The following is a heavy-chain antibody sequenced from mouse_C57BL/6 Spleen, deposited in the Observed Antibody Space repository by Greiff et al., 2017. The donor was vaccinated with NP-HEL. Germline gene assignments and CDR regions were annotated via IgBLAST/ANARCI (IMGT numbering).Heavy chain of an antibody. D-gene: IGHD1-1*01. V-gene: IGHV1-22*01. J-gene: IGHJ4*01. CDR1: GYTFTDYN. CDR3: ARELQVYYYEMYAMDY. CDR2: INPNNGGT. Sequence: EVQLQQSGPELVKPGASVKMSCKASGYTFTDYNMHWVKQSHGKSLEWIGYINPNNGGTSYNQKFKGKATLTVNKSSSTAYMELRSLTSEDSAFYYAARELQVYYYEMYAMDYWGQGTSVTVSS.